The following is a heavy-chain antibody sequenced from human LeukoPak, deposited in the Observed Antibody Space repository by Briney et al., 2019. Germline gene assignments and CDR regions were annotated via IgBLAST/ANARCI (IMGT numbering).Heavy chain of an antibody. Sequence: GGSLRLSCAASGFTFSSYSMNWARQAPGKGLEWVSYISSSGTIYYADSVKGRFTISRDNAKNSLYLQMNSLRDEDTAVYYCARVVVDIVVVVAANDYWGQGTLVTVSS. V-gene: IGHV3-48*02. J-gene: IGHJ4*02. D-gene: IGHD2-15*01. CDR3: ARVVVDIVVVVAANDY. CDR1: GFTFSSYS. CDR2: ISSSGTI.